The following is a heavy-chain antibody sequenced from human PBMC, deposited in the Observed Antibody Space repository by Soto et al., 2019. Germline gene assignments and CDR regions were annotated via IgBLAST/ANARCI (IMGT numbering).Heavy chain of an antibody. CDR3: ARAVAADYYYYGMDV. D-gene: IGHD6-19*01. CDR1: GGSISSSNW. V-gene: IGHV4-4*02. J-gene: IGHJ6*02. CDR2: IYHSGST. Sequence: SETLSLTCAVSGGSISSSNWWSWVRQPPGKGLEWIGEIYHSGSTNYNPSLKSRVTISVDKSKNQFSLKLSSVTAADTAVYYCARAVAADYYYYGMDVWGQGTTVTVSS.